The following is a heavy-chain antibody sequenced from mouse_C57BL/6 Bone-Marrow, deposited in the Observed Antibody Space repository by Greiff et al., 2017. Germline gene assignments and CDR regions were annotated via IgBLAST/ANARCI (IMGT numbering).Heavy chain of an antibody. CDR2: IYIGNGYT. Sequence: VQLQQSGAELVRPGSSVKMSCKTSGYTFTSYGINWVKQRPGQGLEWIGYIYIGNGYTEYNEKFKGKATLTLDTSSSTAYMQLSSLTSEDSALXFWATAGGYDYGSSYSWFAYWGQGTLVTVSA. CDR3: ATAGGYDYGSSYSWFAY. D-gene: IGHD1-1*01. V-gene: IGHV1-58*01. J-gene: IGHJ3*01. CDR1: GYTFTSYG.